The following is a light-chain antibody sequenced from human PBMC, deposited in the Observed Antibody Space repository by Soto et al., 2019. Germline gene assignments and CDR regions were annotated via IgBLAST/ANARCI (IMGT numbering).Light chain of an antibody. J-gene: IGLJ1*01. V-gene: IGLV1-47*02. CDR2: NNN. CDR3: SSWDGSLSGYV. CDR1: SSNIGSNY. Sequence: QSVLTQPPSASGTPGQGVTISCSGSSSNIGSNYVYWYQQLPGTAPKLLIYNNNQRPSGVPDRFSASKSGTSASLAIRGLRSDDEADYYCSSWDGSLSGYVFGAGPRSPS.